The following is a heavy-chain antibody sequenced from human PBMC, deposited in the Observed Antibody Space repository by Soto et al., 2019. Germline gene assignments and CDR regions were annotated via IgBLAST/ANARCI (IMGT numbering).Heavy chain of an antibody. J-gene: IGHJ4*02. CDR1: GFTFSSYG. V-gene: IGHV3-30*18. CDR3: AKDLEAYYHFCSGFDY. Sequence: QVQLVESGGGVVQPGRSLRLSCAASGFTFSSYGMHWVRQAPGKGLEWVAVISYDGSNKYYADSVKGRFTISRDNSKNRLYLQMNSQRAEDTAVYYCAKDLEAYYHFCSGFDYWGQGTLVTVSS. CDR2: ISYDGSNK. D-gene: IGHD3-3*01.